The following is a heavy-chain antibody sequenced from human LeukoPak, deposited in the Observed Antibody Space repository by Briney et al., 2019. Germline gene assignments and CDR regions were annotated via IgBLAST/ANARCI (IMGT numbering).Heavy chain of an antibody. CDR1: GFTFSSYW. CDR3: ARFAHYDILTDYFGPVLMDV. D-gene: IGHD3-9*01. CDR2: INSDVSST. J-gene: IGHJ6*02. Sequence: PGGSLRLSCAASGFTFSSYWMHWVRQAPGKGLVWVSRINSDVSSTTYADSVRGRFTISRDNAKNTLYLQMNSLRAADTAVYYCARFAHYDILTDYFGPVLMDVWGQGTTVTVSS. V-gene: IGHV3-74*01.